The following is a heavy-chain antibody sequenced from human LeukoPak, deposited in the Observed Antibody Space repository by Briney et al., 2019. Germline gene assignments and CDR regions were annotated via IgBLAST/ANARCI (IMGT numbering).Heavy chain of an antibody. CDR1: GFTFSSYR. Sequence: GGSLRLSCAASGFTFSSYRMNWVRQVPGKGLVWVSHINNDGSTTNYADSVKGRFTISRDNAKNTLYLQMNSLRAEDTAVYYCARGGPYNYDQPNDYWGQGNLVTVSS. J-gene: IGHJ4*02. D-gene: IGHD1-1*01. V-gene: IGHV3-74*01. CDR3: ARGGPYNYDQPNDY. CDR2: INNDGSTT.